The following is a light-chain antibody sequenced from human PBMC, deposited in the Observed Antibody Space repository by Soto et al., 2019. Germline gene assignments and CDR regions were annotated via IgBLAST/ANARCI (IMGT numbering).Light chain of an antibody. J-gene: IGKJ1*01. CDR3: QQYGSSPRT. CDR1: QSVSSSY. V-gene: IGKV3-20*01. CDR2: GAS. Sequence: EIVLTQSPGTLSLSPVERATLSFRSSQSVSSSYLAWYQQKPGQAPRLLIYGASSRATGIPDRFSGSGSGTDFTLTISRLEPEDFAVYYCQQYGSSPRTFGQGTKVDNK.